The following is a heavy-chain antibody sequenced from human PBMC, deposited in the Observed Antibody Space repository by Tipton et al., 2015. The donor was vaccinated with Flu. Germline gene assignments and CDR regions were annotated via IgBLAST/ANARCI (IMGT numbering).Heavy chain of an antibody. CDR2: INQDGSEK. V-gene: IGHV3-7*01. J-gene: IGHJ4*02. D-gene: IGHD7-27*01. CDR1: GFTVSSNY. CDR3: ATDHAWAFDY. Sequence: SLRLSCAASGFTVSSNYMSWVRQAPGKGLEWVANINQDGSEKYYVDSVKGRFTISRDNGKNSLYLQMNSLRDEDTAVYYCATDHAWAFDYWGQGTVVAVSS.